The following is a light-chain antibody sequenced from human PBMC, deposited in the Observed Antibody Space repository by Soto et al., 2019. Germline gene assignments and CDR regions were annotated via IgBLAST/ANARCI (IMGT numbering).Light chain of an antibody. V-gene: IGLV1-36*01. CDR3: AAWDDSLTGPV. CDR2: FDD. J-gene: IGLJ3*02. CDR1: SSNIGNNA. Sequence: QSVLTQPPSVSAAPRQRVTISCSGSSSNIGNNAVNWYQQLPGKAPKLLIHFDDRVASGVSDRFSGSKSGTSASLAISGLQSEDEADYYCAAWDDSLTGPVFGGGPKLTVL.